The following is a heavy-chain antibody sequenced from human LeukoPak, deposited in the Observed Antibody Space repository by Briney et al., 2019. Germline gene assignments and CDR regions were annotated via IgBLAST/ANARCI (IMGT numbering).Heavy chain of an antibody. CDR1: GGSISSGDYY. V-gene: IGHV4-30-4*01. J-gene: IGHJ4*02. CDR3: ARFGQPTAGYCNSISCFYFDY. CDR2: IYFSGST. Sequence: SETLSLTCSVSGGSISSGDYYWSWVRQPPGKGLEWIGYIYFSGSTYYNPSLKSRVTISGDTSKNQFSLKLSSVTAADTGVYYCARFGQPTAGYCNSISCFYFDYWGQGVLVTVSS. D-gene: IGHD2-2*01.